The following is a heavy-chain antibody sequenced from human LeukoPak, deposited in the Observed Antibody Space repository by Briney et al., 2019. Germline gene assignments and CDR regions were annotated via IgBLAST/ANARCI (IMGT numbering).Heavy chain of an antibody. CDR1: GFTFSSYS. V-gene: IGHV3-21*04. D-gene: IGHD6-19*01. CDR3: AKGLNIAVATFDY. J-gene: IGHJ4*02. Sequence: PGGSLRLSCAASGFTFSSYSMNWVRQAPGKGLEWVSSISSSSSYIYYADSVKGRFTISRDNAKNSLYLQMNSLRAEDTAVYYCAKGLNIAVATFDYWGQGTLVTVSS. CDR2: ISSSSSYI.